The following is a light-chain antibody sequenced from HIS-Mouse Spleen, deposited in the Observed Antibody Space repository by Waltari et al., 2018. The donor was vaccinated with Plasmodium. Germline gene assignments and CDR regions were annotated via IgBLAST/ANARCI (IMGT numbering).Light chain of an antibody. CDR3: YSAADNNLV. J-gene: IGLJ3*02. V-gene: IGLV3-27*01. CDR1: VLANKY. Sequence: SYALTQPSSVSVSPGQTARITCSGAVLANKYARWFQQKPGQAPVLVIYKDSERPSGIPERFSGSSSGTTVTLTISGAQVEDEADYYCYSAADNNLVFGGGTKLTVL. CDR2: KDS.